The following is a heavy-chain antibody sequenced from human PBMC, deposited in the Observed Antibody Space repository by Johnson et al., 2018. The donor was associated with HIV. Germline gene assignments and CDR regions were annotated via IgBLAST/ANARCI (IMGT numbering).Heavy chain of an antibody. Sequence: EVQLVESGGGVVRPGGSLRLSCVASGFTFEDHGMSWVRHAPGMGLEWVAGFNWNGDTTSYADSVKGRFTISRDNSKHSLYLQLHSLRTEDTAVYYCAKETRDSRSAFDIWGQGTMVTVSS. V-gene: IGHV3-20*04. CDR2: FNWNGDTT. CDR3: AKETRDSRSAFDI. D-gene: IGHD3-22*01. J-gene: IGHJ3*02. CDR1: GFTFEDHG.